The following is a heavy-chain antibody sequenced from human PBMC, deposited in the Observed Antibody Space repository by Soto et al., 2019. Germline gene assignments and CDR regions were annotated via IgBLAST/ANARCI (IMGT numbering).Heavy chain of an antibody. CDR3: ARAHTVPGGSVWSKRGDDYYYGMDF. CDR1: GYTFTSYA. CDR2: INAGNGNT. J-gene: IGHJ6*02. V-gene: IGHV1-3*01. Sequence: ASVKVSCKASGYTFTSYAMHWVRQAPGQRLEWMGWINAGNGNTKYSQKFQGRVTITRDTSASTAYMELSSLRSEDTAVYYCARAHTVPGGSVWSKRGDDYYYGMDFWGHGTTVTVSS. D-gene: IGHD3-16*01.